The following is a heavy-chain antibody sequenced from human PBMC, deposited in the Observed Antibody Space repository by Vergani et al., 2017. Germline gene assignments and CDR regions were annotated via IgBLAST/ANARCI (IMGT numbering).Heavy chain of an antibody. J-gene: IGHJ4*02. CDR2: ISYDGSNK. Sequence: QVQLVESGGGVVQPGRSLRLSCAASGFTFSSYAMHWVRQAPGQGLEWVAVISYDGSNKYYADSVKGRFTISRDNSKNTLYLQMNSLRAEDTAVYYCARDPSDYWGQGTLVTVSS. V-gene: IGHV3-30-3*01. CDR1: GFTFSSYA. CDR3: ARDPSDY.